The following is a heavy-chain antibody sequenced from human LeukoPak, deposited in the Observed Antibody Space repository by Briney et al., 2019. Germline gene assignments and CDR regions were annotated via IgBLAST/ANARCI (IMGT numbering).Heavy chain of an antibody. CDR2: IIPIFGTA. CDR1: GYTFTGYY. Sequence: SVKVSCKASGYTFTGYYMHWVRQAPGQGLEWMGGIIPIFGTANYAQKFQGRVTITADESTSTAYMELSSLRSEDTAVYYCARDGYSGRFDPWGQGTLVTVSS. V-gene: IGHV1-69*13. CDR3: ARDGYSGRFDP. D-gene: IGHD5-12*01. J-gene: IGHJ5*02.